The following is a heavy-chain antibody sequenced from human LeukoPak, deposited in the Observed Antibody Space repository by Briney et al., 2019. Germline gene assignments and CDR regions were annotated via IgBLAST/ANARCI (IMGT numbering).Heavy chain of an antibody. V-gene: IGHV3-48*01. CDR2: ISSGGSVM. Sequence: PGGSLRLSSGAPRYTFSDYTMNCVRQAPGKGPEWISYISSGGSVMHYADSVKGRFTISRDNVENSLYLQKNSLRVEDTAVYSCTRDLEYWGQGVLVTVSS. CDR3: TRDLEY. CDR1: RYTFSDYT. J-gene: IGHJ4*02.